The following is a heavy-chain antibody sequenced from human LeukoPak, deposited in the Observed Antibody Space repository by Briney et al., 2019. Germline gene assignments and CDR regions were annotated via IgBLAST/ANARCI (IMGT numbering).Heavy chain of an antibody. CDR2: ISSSSSYI. CDR1: GFTFSSYS. D-gene: IGHD2-2*01. CDR3: ARSVHCSSTSCYAGYYGMDV. V-gene: IGHV3-21*01. Sequence: GGSLRLSCAASGFTFSSYSMNWVRQAPGQGLEWVSSISSSSSYIYYADSVKGRFTISRDNAKNSLYLQMNSLRAEDTAVYYCARSVHCSSTSCYAGYYGMDVWGQGTTVTVSS. J-gene: IGHJ6*02.